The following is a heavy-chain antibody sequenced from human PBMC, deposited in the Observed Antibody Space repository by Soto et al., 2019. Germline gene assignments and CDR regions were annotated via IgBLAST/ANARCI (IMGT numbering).Heavy chain of an antibody. CDR1: GGTLSSYA. D-gene: IGHD6-13*01. J-gene: IGHJ4*02. CDR2: IIPIFGTA. Sequence: SVKVSCKASGGTLSSYAISWVRQAPGQGLEWMGGIIPIFGTANYAQKFQGRVTITADESTSTAYMELSSLRSEDTAVYYCAKVGIAAAGTPFDYWGQGTLVTVSS. V-gene: IGHV1-69*13. CDR3: AKVGIAAAGTPFDY.